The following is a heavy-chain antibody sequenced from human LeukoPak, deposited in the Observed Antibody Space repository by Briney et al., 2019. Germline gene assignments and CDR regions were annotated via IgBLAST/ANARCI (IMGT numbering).Heavy chain of an antibody. J-gene: IGHJ4*02. D-gene: IGHD5-12*01. Sequence: GGSLRLSCAASGFTVSSDYTGWVRQAPEKGLEWVSLISSGGSTYYADSLKGRFTISRDNSKNTLYLQMNSLRAEDTAVYYCGRVGDGYNDNYWGQGTLVTVSS. CDR3: GRVGDGYNDNY. CDR1: GFTVSSDY. V-gene: IGHV3-66*01. CDR2: ISSGGST.